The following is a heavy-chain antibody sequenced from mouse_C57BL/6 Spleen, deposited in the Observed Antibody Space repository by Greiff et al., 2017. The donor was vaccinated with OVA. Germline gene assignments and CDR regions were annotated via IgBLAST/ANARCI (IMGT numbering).Heavy chain of an antibody. V-gene: IGHV1-72*01. CDR3: ARGNDDSRLKGHDY. D-gene: IGHD1-1*01. Sequence: VQLQQSGAELVKPGASVKLSCKASGYTFTSYWMHWVKQRPGRGLEWIGRIDPYSGGTKYNEKFKSKATLTVDKPSSTAYMQLSSLTSDDSAVDYCARGNDDSRLKGHDYWGQGTTLTVSS. CDR2: IDPYSGGT. J-gene: IGHJ2*01. CDR1: GYTFTSYW.